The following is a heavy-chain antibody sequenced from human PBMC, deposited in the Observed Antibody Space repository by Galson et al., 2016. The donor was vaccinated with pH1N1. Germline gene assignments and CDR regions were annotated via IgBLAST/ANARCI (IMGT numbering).Heavy chain of an antibody. Sequence: QVQLQESGPGLVKPSETLSLTCSVSDDSISSSSYYWGWIRQAPGKGLEWLGSIYDTVSAYYNPSLKSRVTISIDKSKKQFSLKLRSVTAADTSFYYCARTKYQLVNWIDAWAQGTLVTVSS. D-gene: IGHD2-2*01. CDR1: DDSISSSSYY. V-gene: IGHV4-39*01. CDR3: ARTKYQLVNWIDA. CDR2: IYDTVSA. J-gene: IGHJ5*02.